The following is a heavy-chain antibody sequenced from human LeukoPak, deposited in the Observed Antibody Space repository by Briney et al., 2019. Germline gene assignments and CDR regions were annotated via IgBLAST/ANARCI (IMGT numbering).Heavy chain of an antibody. CDR1: GGTFSSYA. V-gene: IGHV1-69*13. CDR3: ARGGRREFQH. CDR2: IIPIFGTA. Sequence: ASVKVSCKASGGTFSSYATSWVLQAPGQGLEWMGGIIPIFGTANYAQKFQGRVTITADESTSTAYMELSSLRSEDTAVYYCARGGRREFQHWGQGALVTVSS. J-gene: IGHJ1*01.